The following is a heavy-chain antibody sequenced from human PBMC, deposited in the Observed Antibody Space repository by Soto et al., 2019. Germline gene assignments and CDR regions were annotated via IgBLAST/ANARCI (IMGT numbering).Heavy chain of an antibody. D-gene: IGHD1-26*01. CDR2: IKPDGSEE. Sequence: GGSLRLSCLASGFTFSNYWMTWVRQAPGKGLEWVALIKPDGSEEYYVDSVKGRFTISRDNAKNSLYLQMNSLGADDTAVYFCARRNGQAGGCEDSWGQGTLVTVSS. CDR3: ARRNGQAGGCEDS. V-gene: IGHV3-7*01. J-gene: IGHJ4*02. CDR1: GFTFSNYW.